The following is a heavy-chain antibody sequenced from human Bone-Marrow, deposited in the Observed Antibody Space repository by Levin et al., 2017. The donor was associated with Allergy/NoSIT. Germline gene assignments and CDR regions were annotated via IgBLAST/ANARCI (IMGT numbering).Heavy chain of an antibody. D-gene: IGHD2-2*01. CDR3: AGHCSTTDCYNYDVFDV. V-gene: IGHV4-4*07. CDR1: GGSFTIYY. CDR2: IYTSGST. Sequence: SETLSLTCTVSGGSFTIYYWSWVRQSPGKGLEWIGRIYTSGSTTYNPSFESRVSMSADMSRNHSSLKLRYLTAADTAVYYCAGHCSTTDCYNYDVFDVWGQGTSVTVSS. J-gene: IGHJ3*01.